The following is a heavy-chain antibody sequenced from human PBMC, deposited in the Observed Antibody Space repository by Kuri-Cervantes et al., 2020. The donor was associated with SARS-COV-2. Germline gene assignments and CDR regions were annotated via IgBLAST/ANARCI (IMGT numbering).Heavy chain of an antibody. CDR1: GGSTNSGSYY. Sequence: SKTLSLTCSVSGGSTNSGSYYWSWVRQPAGKGLEWIGYIYYSGSTNYNPSLKSRVTISVDTSKNQFSLKLSSVTAADTAVYYCASLRGYSYGSFDYWGQGTLVTVSS. V-gene: IGHV4-61*10. D-gene: IGHD5-18*01. J-gene: IGHJ4*02. CDR2: IYYSGST. CDR3: ASLRGYSYGSFDY.